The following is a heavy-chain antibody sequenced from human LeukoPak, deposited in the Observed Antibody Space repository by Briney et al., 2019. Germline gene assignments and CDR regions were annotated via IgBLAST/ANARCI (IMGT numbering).Heavy chain of an antibody. V-gene: IGHV1-18*01. J-gene: IGHJ5*02. Sequence: GASVKVSCKATSRISWVRQAPGQGLEWMGWIGTYGGDTYYAQKFQGRITVTTDTSTSTAYMELRSLRSDDTAVYYCARVRNYDFWSGSEFDPWGQGTLVTVSS. CDR3: ARVRNYDFWSGSEFDP. D-gene: IGHD3-3*01. CDR2: IGTYGGDT. CDR1: TSR.